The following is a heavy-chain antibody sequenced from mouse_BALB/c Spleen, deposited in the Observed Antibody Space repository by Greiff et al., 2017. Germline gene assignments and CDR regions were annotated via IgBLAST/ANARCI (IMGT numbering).Heavy chain of an antibody. CDR1: GYTFTNYW. CDR2: IYPGGGYT. J-gene: IGHJ2*01. Sequence: QVQLKESGAELVRPGTSVKISCKASGYTFTNYWLGWVKQRPGHGLEWIGDIYPGGGYTNYNEKFKGKATLTADTSSSTAYMQLSSLTSEDSAVYFCAGRSEDFDYWGQGTTLTVSS. V-gene: IGHV1-63*02. CDR3: AGRSEDFDY.